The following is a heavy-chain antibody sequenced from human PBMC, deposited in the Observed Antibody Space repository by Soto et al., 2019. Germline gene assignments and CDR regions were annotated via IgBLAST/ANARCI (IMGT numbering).Heavy chain of an antibody. V-gene: IGHV3-15*01. CDR3: TTSDDFWGSYVYRWPH. CDR2: IKSETDGGTR. D-gene: IGHD3-16*01. CDR1: GFTFSTAW. Sequence: EVQLVESGGSLVRPGGSLRLSCTASGFTFSTAWMSWVRQAPGKGLEWVARIKSETDGGTRDHSAPVEGRFTISRDDSKNTLKLQMNSLKTEDTAVYYCTTSDDFWGSYVYRWPHWGQGTLVTVSS. J-gene: IGHJ4*02.